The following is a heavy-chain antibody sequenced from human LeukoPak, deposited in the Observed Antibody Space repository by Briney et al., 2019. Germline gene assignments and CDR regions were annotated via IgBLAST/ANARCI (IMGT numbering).Heavy chain of an antibody. CDR2: ISGSGGST. CDR1: GFTFSSYA. CDR3: AKVAEEAYTAMADY. V-gene: IGHV3-23*01. J-gene: IGHJ4*02. Sequence: GGSLRLSCAASGFTFSSYAMSWVRRAPGKGLEWVSAISGSGGSTYYADSVKGRFTISRDNSKNTLYLQMNSLRAEDTAVYYCAKVAEEAYTAMADYWGQGTLVTVSS. D-gene: IGHD5-18*01.